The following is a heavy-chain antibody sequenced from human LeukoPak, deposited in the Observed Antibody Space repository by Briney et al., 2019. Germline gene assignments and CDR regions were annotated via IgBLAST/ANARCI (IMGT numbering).Heavy chain of an antibody. D-gene: IGHD5-12*01. Sequence: GGSLRLSCAASGFTFSSYSMNWVRQAPGKGLEWVSSISSSSSYIYYADSVKGRFTISRDNAKNSLYLQMNSLRAEDTAVYYCARRGYPVYYYYMDVWGKGTTVTISS. V-gene: IGHV3-21*01. CDR1: GFTFSSYS. CDR2: ISSSSSYI. CDR3: ARRGYPVYYYYMDV. J-gene: IGHJ6*03.